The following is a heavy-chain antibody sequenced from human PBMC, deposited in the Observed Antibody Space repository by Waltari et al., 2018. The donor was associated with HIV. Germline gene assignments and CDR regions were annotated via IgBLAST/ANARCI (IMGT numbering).Heavy chain of an antibody. CDR2: IDHSGST. J-gene: IGHJ1*01. CDR1: GGSFTAYY. D-gene: IGHD3-3*01. V-gene: IGHV4-34*02. CDR3: ARGPHTSIFGVVKYFQP. Sequence: QVQLQQWGTGLLMPSETLSLTCAVYGGSFTAYYWTWIRQSPGNGLEWIGEIDHSGSTNYNPSLERRVTIVGAASKNQCALKLASGTAADTGLYYLARGPHTSIFGVVKYFQPWGQGTLVIVAS.